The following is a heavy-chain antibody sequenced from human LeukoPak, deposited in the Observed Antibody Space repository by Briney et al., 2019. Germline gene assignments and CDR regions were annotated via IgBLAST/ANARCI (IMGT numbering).Heavy chain of an antibody. CDR2: ISGSGGST. CDR1: GFAFSSYA. CDR3: AKNLESWYYYYGMDV. Sequence: GGSLRLSCAASGFAFSSYAMSWVRQAPGKGLEWVSAISGSGGSTYYADSVKGRFTISRDNSKNTLYLQMNSLRAEDTAVYHCAKNLESWYYYYGMDVWGQGTTVTVSS. D-gene: IGHD3-16*02. J-gene: IGHJ6*02. V-gene: IGHV3-23*01.